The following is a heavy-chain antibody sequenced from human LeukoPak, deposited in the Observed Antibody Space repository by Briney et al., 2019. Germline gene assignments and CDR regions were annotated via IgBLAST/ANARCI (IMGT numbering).Heavy chain of an antibody. CDR2: MYTSGST. J-gene: IGHJ6*03. V-gene: IGHV4-61*02. CDR1: GGSINSGNYY. CDR3: ARGASSSSAIGYYYYYMDV. Sequence: PSETLSLTCTVSGGSINSGNYYWSWIRQPAGKGLEWIGRMYTSGSTNYNPSLKSRVTISVDTSKNQFSLKLSSVTAADTAVYYCARGASSSSAIGYYYYYMDVWGKGTTVTVSS. D-gene: IGHD6-6*01.